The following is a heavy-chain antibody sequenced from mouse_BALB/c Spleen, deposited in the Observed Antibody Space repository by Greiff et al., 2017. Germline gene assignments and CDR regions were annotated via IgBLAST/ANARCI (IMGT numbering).Heavy chain of an antibody. J-gene: IGHJ3*01. Sequence: VHVKQSGPELVKPGASVKVSCKASGYAFTSYNMYWVKQSHGKSLEWIGYIDPYNGGTSYNQKFKGKATLTVDKSSSTAYMHLNSLTSEDSAVYYCARSELTGTWFAYWGQGTLVTVSA. D-gene: IGHD4-1*01. CDR3: ARSELTGTWFAY. CDR1: GYAFTSYN. V-gene: IGHV1S135*01. CDR2: IDPYNGGT.